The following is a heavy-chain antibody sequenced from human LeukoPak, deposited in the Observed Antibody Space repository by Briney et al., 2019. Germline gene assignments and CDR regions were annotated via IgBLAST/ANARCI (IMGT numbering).Heavy chain of an antibody. CDR1: GFTFSDYY. CDR3: ARAGLGGHYIDY. D-gene: IGHD2-15*01. J-gene: IGHJ4*02. V-gene: IGHV3-11*01. Sequence: GGSLRLSCAASGFTFSDYYMTWIRQAPGQGLEWISYVSGSDENKYYAGSVRGRFAISRDNAEKSLFLQMSNVRAEDTAVYYCARAGLGGHYIDYWGQGALVTVSS. CDR2: VSGSDENK.